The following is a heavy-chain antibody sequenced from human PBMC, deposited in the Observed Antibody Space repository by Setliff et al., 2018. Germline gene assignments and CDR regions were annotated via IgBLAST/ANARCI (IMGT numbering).Heavy chain of an antibody. Sequence: GASVKVSCKASGYTFTSYDINWVRQATGQGLEWMGWMNPNSGNTGYAQKFQGRVTMTRNTSISTAYMELSSLRSEDTAVYYCARDVPFWCGYYTGYYYYYGMDVWGQGTTVTVSS. CDR1: GYTFTSYD. V-gene: IGHV1-8*02. CDR3: ARDVPFWCGYYTGYYYYYGMDV. J-gene: IGHJ6*02. D-gene: IGHD3-3*01. CDR2: MNPNSGNT.